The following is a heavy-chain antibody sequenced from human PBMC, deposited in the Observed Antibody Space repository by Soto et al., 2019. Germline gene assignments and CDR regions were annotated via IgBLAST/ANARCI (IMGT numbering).Heavy chain of an antibody. CDR1: GFTFSSYD. CDR2: IGIAGDT. CDR3: AREGYCSGGTCHSFDY. D-gene: IGHD2-15*01. Sequence: GGSLRLSCAASGFTFSSYDMHWVRQATGKGLEWVSAIGIAGDTYYPGSVKGRFTISRENAKTSLYLQMNSLRAEDTAVYYCAREGYCSGGTCHSFDYWGKGTTVTVSS. V-gene: IGHV3-13*01. J-gene: IGHJ4*03.